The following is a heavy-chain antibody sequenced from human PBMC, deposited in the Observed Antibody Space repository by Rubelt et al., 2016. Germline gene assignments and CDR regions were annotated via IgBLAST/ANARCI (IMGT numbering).Heavy chain of an antibody. CDR1: GFTFSNAW. CDR2: IKRKSDVGTT. D-gene: IGHD5/OR15-5a*01. V-gene: IGHV3-15*05. CDR3: TSVIYYSNYV. Sequence: GGSLRLSCAASGFTFSNAWMTWVRQAPGKGLEWVGRIKRKSDVGTTDYAAPVKGRFTISRDNAKNTLYLQLNSLRAEDTAVYYCTSVIYYSNYVWGQGTTVTVSS. J-gene: IGHJ6*02.